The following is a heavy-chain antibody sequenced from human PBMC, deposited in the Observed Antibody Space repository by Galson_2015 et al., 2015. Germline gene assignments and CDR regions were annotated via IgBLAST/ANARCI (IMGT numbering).Heavy chain of an antibody. CDR2: INSDGSST. D-gene: IGHD5-18*01. CDR1: GFTFSSYW. V-gene: IGHV3-74*01. CDR3: ARGRIVDTAVSWYFDY. J-gene: IGHJ4*02. Sequence: SLRLSCAASGFTFSSYWMHWVRQAPGKGLVWVSRINSDGSSTSYADSVKGRFTISRDNAKNTLYLQMNSLRAEDTAVYYCARGRIVDTAVSWYFDYWGQGTLVAVSS.